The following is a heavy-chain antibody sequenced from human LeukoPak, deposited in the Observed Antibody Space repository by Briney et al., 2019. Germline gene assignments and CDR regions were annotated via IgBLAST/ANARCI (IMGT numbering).Heavy chain of an antibody. J-gene: IGHJ4*02. D-gene: IGHD2-2*01. CDR2: ISSNGGST. CDR3: ARGDIYQLPSPFDY. V-gene: IGHV3-64*01. CDR1: GFTFSSYA. Sequence: PGGSLRLSCAASGFTFSSYAMHWVRQAPGKGLEYVSAISSNGGSTYYANSVKGRFTISRGNSKNTLYLQMGSLRAEDMAVYYCARGDIYQLPSPFDYWGQGTLVTVSS.